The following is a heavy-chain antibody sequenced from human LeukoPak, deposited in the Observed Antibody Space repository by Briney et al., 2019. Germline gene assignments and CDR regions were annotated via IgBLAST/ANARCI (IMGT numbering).Heavy chain of an antibody. CDR2: ISGDGATT. CDR1: GFTFDDYP. Sequence: PGGSLRLSCAASGFTFDDYPMHWVRQGPGKGLEWLSLISGDGATTYCADTVKGRFTISRDNIKNSLYLQMNSLRTEDTALYYCAKDYYWGQGALVTVSS. CDR3: AKDYY. J-gene: IGHJ4*02. V-gene: IGHV3-43*02.